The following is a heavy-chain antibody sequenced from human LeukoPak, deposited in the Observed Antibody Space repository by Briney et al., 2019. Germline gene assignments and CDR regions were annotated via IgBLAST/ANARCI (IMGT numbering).Heavy chain of an antibody. J-gene: IGHJ4*02. V-gene: IGHV3-74*01. D-gene: IGHD6-13*01. CDR2: ITNDGSST. CDR1: GLTFSSHW. Sequence: GGSLRLSCAASGLTFSSHWMHWVRQAPGKGLVWVSRITNDGSSTTYADSVKGRFTISRDNAKNTLYLQMSSLRAEDTAVYYCARQLGDSSSSYWGQGTLVTVSS. CDR3: ARQLGDSSSSY.